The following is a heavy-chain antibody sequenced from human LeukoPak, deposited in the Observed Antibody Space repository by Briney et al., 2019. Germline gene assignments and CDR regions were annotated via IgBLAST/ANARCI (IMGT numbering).Heavy chain of an antibody. CDR3: ARDNGGDDPPTLDY. J-gene: IGHJ4*02. V-gene: IGHV4-38-2*02. CDR2: IYYSGNT. CDR1: GYSISSGFY. Sequence: PSETLSLTCAVSGYSISSGFYWAWIRQPPGKGLEWLGIIYYSGNTYYNSSLKSRLTISVDTSKNEFSLKLSSVTAADTAVYYCARDNGGDDPPTLDYWGQGTLVTVSS. D-gene: IGHD2-8*01.